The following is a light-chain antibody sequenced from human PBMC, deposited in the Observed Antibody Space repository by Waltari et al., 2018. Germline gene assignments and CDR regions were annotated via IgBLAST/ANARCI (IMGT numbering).Light chain of an antibody. Sequence: QSALTQPRSVSGPPGQSVALSCTGTSIDFGGYNYVSWYQQHPGKAPKLMIYDVTERPSGVPDRFSGSKSGNTASLTVSGLQAEDEADYYCCSFAAGDAYVFGTGTKVSVL. J-gene: IGLJ1*01. CDR2: DVT. CDR3: CSFAAGDAYV. CDR1: SIDFGGYNY. V-gene: IGLV2-11*01.